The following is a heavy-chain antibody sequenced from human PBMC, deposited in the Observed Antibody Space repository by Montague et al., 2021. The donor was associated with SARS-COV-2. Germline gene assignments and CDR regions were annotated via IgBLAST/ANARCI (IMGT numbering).Heavy chain of an antibody. CDR1: GYSFTSDW. CDR3: ARVTDYYYDTSGYRDAFDI. V-gene: IGHV5-51*07. D-gene: IGHD3-22*01. J-gene: IGHJ3*02. CDR2: IYPGDSDT. Sequence: QSGAEAKQPGESLKISCKGSGYSFTSDWIGWVHQMPGKGLEWMGXIYPGDSDTRYSPSFQGQVTISADKSISTAYLQWSSLKASDTAIYYCARVTDYYYDTSGYRDAFDIWGQGTMVTVSS.